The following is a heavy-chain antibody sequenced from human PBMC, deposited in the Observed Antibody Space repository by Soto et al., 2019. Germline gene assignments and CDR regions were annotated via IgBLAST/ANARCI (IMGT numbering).Heavy chain of an antibody. CDR1: GFTFSSYA. V-gene: IGHV3-23*01. D-gene: IGHD3-3*01. CDR2: ISGSGGST. CDR3: AKFSYYDFWSGYSGFDP. J-gene: IGHJ5*02. Sequence: GGSLRLSCAASGFTFSSYAMSWVRQAPGKGLEWVSAISGSGGSTYYADSVKGRFTISGDNSKNTLYLQMNSLRAEDTAVYYCAKFSYYDFWSGYSGFDPWGQGTLVTVSS.